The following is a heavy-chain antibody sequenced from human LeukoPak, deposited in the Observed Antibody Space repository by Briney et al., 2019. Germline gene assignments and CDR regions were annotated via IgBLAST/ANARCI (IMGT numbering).Heavy chain of an antibody. D-gene: IGHD3-10*01. J-gene: IGHJ3*02. Sequence: SETLSLTCIVSGGSISSYYWSWIRQPPGKGLEWIGYMSYSGSTNYNPSLKSRVTISLDTSKNQFSLKPSSVTAADTAVYYCARDRLFRGLSFAFDIWGQGTMITVSS. V-gene: IGHV4-59*01. CDR1: GGSISSYY. CDR3: ARDRLFRGLSFAFDI. CDR2: MSYSGST.